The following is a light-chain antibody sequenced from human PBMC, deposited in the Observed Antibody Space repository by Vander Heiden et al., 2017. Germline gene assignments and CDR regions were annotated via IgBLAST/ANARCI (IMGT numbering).Light chain of an antibody. CDR3: QAWDSSTVV. Sequence: SYELPHPPSVSVSPGQTASITCSGDKLGDKYACWYQQKPGQSPVLVIYQDRQRPSGIPERFSGSNSGNTATLTISGTQAMDEADYYCQAWDSSTVVFGGGTKLTVL. CDR1: KLGDKY. CDR2: QDR. V-gene: IGLV3-1*01. J-gene: IGLJ2*01.